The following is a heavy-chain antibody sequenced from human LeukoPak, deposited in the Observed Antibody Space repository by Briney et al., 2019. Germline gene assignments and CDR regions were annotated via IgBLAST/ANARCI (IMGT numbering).Heavy chain of an antibody. Sequence: AGGSLRLSCAASGFTVSSNYMSWVRQAPGKGLEWVSVIYTGGITYYADSVQGRFTISRDNSKNTLYLQMNSLRAEDTAVYYCARGSREVTKLGHWGQGTLVTVSS. CDR3: ARGSREVTKLGH. V-gene: IGHV3-53*01. CDR1: GFTVSSNY. CDR2: IYTGGIT. D-gene: IGHD2-21*02. J-gene: IGHJ4*02.